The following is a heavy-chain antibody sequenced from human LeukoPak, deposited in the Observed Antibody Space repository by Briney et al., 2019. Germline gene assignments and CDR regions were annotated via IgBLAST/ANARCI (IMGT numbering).Heavy chain of an antibody. D-gene: IGHD3-16*01. CDR2: ISGSGSTI. J-gene: IGHJ4*02. V-gene: IGHV3-48*02. CDR3: ARGLGD. Sequence: GGSLRLSCAASGFTLSIYNMMWVRQSPGKGLEWVSYISGSGSTIYYADSVKGRFTISRDNAKSSLYLQMNSLRDEDTAVYYCARGLGDWGQGTLVTVSS. CDR1: GFTLSIYN.